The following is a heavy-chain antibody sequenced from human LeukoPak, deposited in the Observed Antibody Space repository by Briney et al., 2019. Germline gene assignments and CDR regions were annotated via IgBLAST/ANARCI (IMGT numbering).Heavy chain of an antibody. V-gene: IGHV3-74*01. CDR3: ARVGPIAVADSGDY. CDR2: INTDGSST. Sequence: GSLRLSCAASGFTFSSYWMHWVRQAPGKGLEWVSRINTDGSSTDYADSVKGRFTISRDNAKNTLYLQMNSLRAEDTAVYYCARVGPIAVADSGDYWGQGTLVTVSS. J-gene: IGHJ4*02. D-gene: IGHD6-19*01. CDR1: GFTFSSYW.